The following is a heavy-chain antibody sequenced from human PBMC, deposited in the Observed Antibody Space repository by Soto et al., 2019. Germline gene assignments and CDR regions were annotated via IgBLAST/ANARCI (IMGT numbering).Heavy chain of an antibody. CDR2: ISGSAGSGDNT. J-gene: IGHJ3*01. Sequence: EVQLLESGGGLVQPGGSLRLSCAASGFAFSNYAMSWVRQAPGKGREWVSTISGSAGSGDNTYYADSVKGRFTISRDNSKNTLYLQMSSLRVEDTALYHCAKDLYSGSGPRGFDVWGQGRMVTVSS. V-gene: IGHV3-23*01. CDR1: GFAFSNYA. CDR3: AKDLYSGSGPRGFDV. D-gene: IGHD5-12*01.